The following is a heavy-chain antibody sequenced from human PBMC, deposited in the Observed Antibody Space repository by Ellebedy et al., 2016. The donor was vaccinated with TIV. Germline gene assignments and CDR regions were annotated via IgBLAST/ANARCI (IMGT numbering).Heavy chain of an antibody. D-gene: IGHD4-23*01. CDR3: ARGRRDGNSYDHYYYMDV. V-gene: IGHV4-34*01. CDR1: GGSFSGYF. J-gene: IGHJ6*03. CDR2: VSNGAST. Sequence: SETLSLXCAVSGGSFSGYFWRWIRHSPGKGLEWIGEVSNGASTNYHPYLKSRVTISTDTSKSQFSLRVTAVTAADTAVYYCARGRRDGNSYDHYYYMDVWGNGTTVTVSS.